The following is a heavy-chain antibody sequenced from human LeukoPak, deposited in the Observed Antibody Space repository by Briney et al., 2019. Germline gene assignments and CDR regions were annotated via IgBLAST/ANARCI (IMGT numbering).Heavy chain of an antibody. CDR1: GFTFSSYE. J-gene: IGHJ4*02. D-gene: IGHD3-22*01. CDR3: AKDPGNYDSSGGYYFDY. Sequence: PGGSLRLSCAASGFTFSSYEMNWVRQAPGKGLEWVSYISSSGSTIYYADSVKGRFTISRDNAKNSLYLQMNSLRAEDTALYYCAKDPGNYDSSGGYYFDYWGQGTLVTVSS. CDR2: ISSSGSTI. V-gene: IGHV3-48*03.